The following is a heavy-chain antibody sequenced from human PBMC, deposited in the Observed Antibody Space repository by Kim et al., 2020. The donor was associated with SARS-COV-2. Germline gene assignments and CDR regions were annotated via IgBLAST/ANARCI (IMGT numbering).Heavy chain of an antibody. D-gene: IGHD3-22*01. CDR3: AKTYYDSSGDAFDI. Sequence: GGSLRLSCAASGFTFDDYAMHWVRQAPGKGLEWVSLISGDGGSTYYADSVKGRFTISRDNSKNSLYLQMNSLRTEDTALYYCAKTYYDSSGDAFDIWGQGTMVTVSS. CDR2: ISGDGGST. CDR1: GFTFDDYA. J-gene: IGHJ3*02. V-gene: IGHV3-43*02.